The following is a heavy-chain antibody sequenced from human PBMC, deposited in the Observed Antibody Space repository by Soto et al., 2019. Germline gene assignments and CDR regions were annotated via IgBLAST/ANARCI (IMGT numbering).Heavy chain of an antibody. CDR2: ISAYNGNT. D-gene: IGHD3-10*01. V-gene: IGHV1-18*01. J-gene: IGHJ4*02. CDR3: ATRPNSGDFDY. CDR1: GYTFTSYG. Sequence: GASVKVSCKASGYTFTSYGISWVRQAPGQGLEWMGWISAYNGNTNNAKKLQGKVTMTTDTSMSTAYMELRSLRSDDTAVYYCATRPNSGDFDYWGQGTLVTVSS.